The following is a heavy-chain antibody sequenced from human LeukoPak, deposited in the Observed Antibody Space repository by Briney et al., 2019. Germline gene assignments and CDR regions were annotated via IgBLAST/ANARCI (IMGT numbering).Heavy chain of an antibody. CDR2: ISGSGGST. V-gene: IGHV3-23*01. D-gene: IGHD4-17*01. CDR3: AKDRTVTTPLKWFDP. CDR1: GFTFSSYA. J-gene: IGHJ5*02. Sequence: PGGSLRLSCAASGFTFSSYAMSWVHQAPGKGLEWVSAISGSGGSTYYADSVKGRFTISRDNSKNTLYLQMNSLRAEDTAVYYCAKDRTVTTPLKWFDPWGQGTLVTVSS.